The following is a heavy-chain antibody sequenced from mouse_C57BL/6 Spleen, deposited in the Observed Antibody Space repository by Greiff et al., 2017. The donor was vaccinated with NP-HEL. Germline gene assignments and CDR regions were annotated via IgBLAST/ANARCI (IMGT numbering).Heavy chain of an antibody. Sequence: EVHLVESGPELVKPGASVKMSCKASGYTFTDYNMHWVKQSHGKSLEWIGYINPNNGGTSYNQKFKGKATLTVNKSSSTAYMELRSLTSEDSAVYYCARGDYYGSSKFAYWGQGTLVTVSA. V-gene: IGHV1-22*01. CDR3: ARGDYYGSSKFAY. CDR2: INPNNGGT. J-gene: IGHJ3*01. D-gene: IGHD1-1*01. CDR1: GYTFTDYN.